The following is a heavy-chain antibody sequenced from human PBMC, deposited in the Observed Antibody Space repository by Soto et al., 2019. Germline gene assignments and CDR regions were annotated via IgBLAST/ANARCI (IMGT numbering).Heavy chain of an antibody. J-gene: IGHJ6*02. D-gene: IGHD5-12*01. Sequence: QVQLVESGGGVVQPGRSLRLSCAASGFTFSSYGMHWVRQAPGKGLEWVAVISYDGSNKYYADSVKGRFTISRDNSKNTLYLQMNSLRAEDTAVYYCAKVATIGYYYYYYGMDVWGQGTTVTVSS. V-gene: IGHV3-30*18. CDR3: AKVATIGYYYYYYGMDV. CDR1: GFTFSSYG. CDR2: ISYDGSNK.